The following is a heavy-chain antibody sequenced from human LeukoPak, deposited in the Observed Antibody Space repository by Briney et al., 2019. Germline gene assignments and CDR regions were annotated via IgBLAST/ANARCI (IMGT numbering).Heavy chain of an antibody. CDR3: ARDLYDYGDSFDLDY. CDR2: IKQDGSEK. D-gene: IGHD4-17*01. Sequence: GGSLRLSCAASGFTFSSYWMSWVRQAPGKGLEWVANIKQDGSEKYYVDSVKGRFTISRDNAKNSLYLQMNSLRAEDTAVYYCARDLYDYGDSFDLDYWGQGTLVTVSS. V-gene: IGHV3-7*01. J-gene: IGHJ4*02. CDR1: GFTFSSYW.